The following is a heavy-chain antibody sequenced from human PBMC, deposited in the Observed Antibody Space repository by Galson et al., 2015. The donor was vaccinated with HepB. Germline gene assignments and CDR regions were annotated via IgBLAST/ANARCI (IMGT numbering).Heavy chain of an antibody. V-gene: IGHV1-58*02. CDR2: IVVGSGNT. Sequence: SVKVSCKASGFTFTSSAMQWVRQARGQRLEWIGWIVVGSGNTNYAQKFQERVTITRDMSTSTAYMELSSLRSEDTAVYYCAAGSPAGTTSVNYYYYGMDVWGQGTTVTVSS. CDR1: GFTFTSSA. J-gene: IGHJ6*02. D-gene: IGHD1-1*01. CDR3: AAGSPAGTTSVNYYYYGMDV.